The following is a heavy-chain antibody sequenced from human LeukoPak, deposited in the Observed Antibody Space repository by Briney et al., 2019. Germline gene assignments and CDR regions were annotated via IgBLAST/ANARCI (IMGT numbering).Heavy chain of an antibody. CDR2: VKQDGSEK. D-gene: IGHD6-6*01. CDR3: ARRGGSSSRRSPIDY. CDR1: GFTFSDYW. J-gene: IGHJ4*02. Sequence: GGSLRLSCAASGFTFSDYWMTWVRQAPGKGPEWVANVKQDGSEKYYVDSVRGRFTISRDNAKNSLFLQMNSLRVEDTAVYYCARRGGSSSRRSPIDYWGQGTLVTVSS. V-gene: IGHV3-7*01.